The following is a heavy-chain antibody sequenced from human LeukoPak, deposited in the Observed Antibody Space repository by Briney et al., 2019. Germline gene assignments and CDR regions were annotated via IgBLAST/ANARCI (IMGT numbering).Heavy chain of an antibody. CDR1: GGSISSYY. D-gene: IGHD6-19*01. J-gene: IGHJ4*02. CDR2: ISGSGDST. V-gene: IGHV3-23*01. Sequence: ETLSLTCTVSGGSISSYYWSWIRQAPGKGLEWVSGISGSGDSTYYADSVKGRFTISRDNSKNTLYLQMNSLRAEDTAVYYCARRSGIAVAGAFDYWGQGTLVTVSS. CDR3: ARRSGIAVAGAFDY.